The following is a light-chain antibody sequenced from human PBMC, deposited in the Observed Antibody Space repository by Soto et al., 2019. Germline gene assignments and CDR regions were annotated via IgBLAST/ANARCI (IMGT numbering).Light chain of an antibody. CDR3: CSYAGSSTSV. Sequence: QSALTQPASVSGSPGQSITISCTGTSSDVGSYNLVSWYQQHPGKAPKLMIYEVSKRPSGVSNRLSGSKSGNTASLTISGLQAEDEADYYCCSYAGSSTSVFGGGTKVTVL. CDR2: EVS. J-gene: IGLJ3*02. V-gene: IGLV2-23*02. CDR1: SSDVGSYNL.